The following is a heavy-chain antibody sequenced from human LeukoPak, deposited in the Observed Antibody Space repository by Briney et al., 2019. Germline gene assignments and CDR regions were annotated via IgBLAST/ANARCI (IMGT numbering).Heavy chain of an antibody. V-gene: IGHV4-38-2*02. CDR3: ARGPYYYDSSGYYFDY. Sequence: PSETLSLTCTVSGYSISSGHYWGWIRQPPGKGLEWIGSIYHSGSTYYNPSLKSRVTISVDTSKNQFSLKLSSVTAADTAVYYCARGPYYYDSSGYYFDYWGQGTLVTVSS. CDR2: IYHSGST. CDR1: GYSISSGHY. J-gene: IGHJ4*02. D-gene: IGHD3-22*01.